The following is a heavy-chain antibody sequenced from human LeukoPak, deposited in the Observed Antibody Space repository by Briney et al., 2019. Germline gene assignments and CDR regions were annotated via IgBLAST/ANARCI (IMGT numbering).Heavy chain of an antibody. CDR2: IKQDGSEK. Sequence: GGSLRLSCAASGFAFSSYWMSWVRQAPGKGREWVANIKQDGSEKYYVDSVKGRFTISRDNAKNSLYLQMNSLRAEDTAVYYCARDKDKWLRFGGLNWFDPWGQGTLVSVSS. D-gene: IGHD5-12*01. CDR3: ARDKDKWLRFGGLNWFDP. CDR1: GFAFSSYW. J-gene: IGHJ5*02. V-gene: IGHV3-7*03.